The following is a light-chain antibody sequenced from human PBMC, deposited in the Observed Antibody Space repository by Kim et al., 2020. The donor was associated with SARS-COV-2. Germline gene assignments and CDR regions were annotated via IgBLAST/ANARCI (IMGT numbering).Light chain of an antibody. CDR2: QDS. J-gene: IGLJ1*01. V-gene: IGLV3-1*01. CDR3: QAWDSSTAV. CDR1: ELGDKY. Sequence: VSPGQTASITCSGDELGDKYACWYQQKPGQSPVLVIYQDSKRPSGIPERFSGSNSGNTATLTISGTQAMDEADYYCQAWDSSTAVFGTGTKVTVL.